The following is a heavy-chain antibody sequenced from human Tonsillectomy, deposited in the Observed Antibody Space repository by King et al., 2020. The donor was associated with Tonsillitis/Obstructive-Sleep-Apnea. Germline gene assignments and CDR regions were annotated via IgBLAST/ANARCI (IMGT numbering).Heavy chain of an antibody. Sequence: QLVQSGAEVKKPGASVKVSCKASGYTFTGYYMHWVRQAPGQGLEWMGWINPNSGGTNYAQKFQSWVTMTRDTSISTAYMELSRLRSDDTAVYYCARGRLRYYDSSGYTLGYWGQGTLVTVSS. CDR3: ARGRLRYYDSSGYTLGY. D-gene: IGHD3-22*01. CDR2: INPNSGGT. V-gene: IGHV1-2*04. CDR1: GYTFTGYY. J-gene: IGHJ4*02.